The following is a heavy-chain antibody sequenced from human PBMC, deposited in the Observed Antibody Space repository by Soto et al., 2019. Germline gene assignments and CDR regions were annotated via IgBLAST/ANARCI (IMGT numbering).Heavy chain of an antibody. CDR2: TSSSGNTI. J-gene: IGHJ6*02. Sequence: QVQLVESGGDLAKPGGSLRLSCAGSGFTFSDYDMGWIRQAPGKGLEWVSYTSSSGNTIYYVDSVKGRFTLSRDNAKNSLHLQLDGLRVEDTAVYYCARDPQGIAVDHSCSYGMDVWGQGTTVTVSS. CDR3: ARDPQGIAVDHSCSYGMDV. D-gene: IGHD6-19*01. CDR1: GFTFSDYD. V-gene: IGHV3-11*01.